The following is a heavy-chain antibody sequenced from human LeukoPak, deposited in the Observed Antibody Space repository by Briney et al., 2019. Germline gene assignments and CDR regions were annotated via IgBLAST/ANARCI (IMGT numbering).Heavy chain of an antibody. J-gene: IGHJ4*02. V-gene: IGHV3-21*01. D-gene: IGHD2-15*01. CDR3: ARDGDCSGGSCYPNYFDY. Sequence: GGSLRLSCAASGFTFSSYSMNWVRQAPGKGLEWVSSISSSSGYIYYADSVKGRFTISRDNAKNSLYLQMNSLRAEDTAVYYCARDGDCSGGSCYPNYFDYWGQGTLVTVSS. CDR1: GFTFSSYS. CDR2: ISSSSGYI.